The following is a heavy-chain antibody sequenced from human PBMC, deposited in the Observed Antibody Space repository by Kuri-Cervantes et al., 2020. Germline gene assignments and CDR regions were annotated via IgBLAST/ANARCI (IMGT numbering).Heavy chain of an antibody. CDR3: ARLSGIAVPYYFDY. D-gene: IGHD6-19*01. J-gene: IGHJ4*02. CDR1: GGSISSGGYY. V-gene: IGHV4-31*03. CDR2: IYYSGST. Sequence: SETLSLTCTVSGGSISSGGYYWSWIRQHPGKGPEWIGYIYYSGSTYYNPSLKSRVTISVDTSKNQFSLKLSSVTAADTAVYYCARLSGIAVPYYFDYWGQGTLVTVSS.